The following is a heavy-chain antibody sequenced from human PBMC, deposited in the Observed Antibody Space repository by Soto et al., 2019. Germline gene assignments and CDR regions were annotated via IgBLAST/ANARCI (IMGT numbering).Heavy chain of an antibody. V-gene: IGHV4-39*01. CDR1: GGSISSSSYY. CDR2: IYYSGST. J-gene: IGHJ5*02. Sequence: SETLSLTCTVSGGSISSSSYYWGWIRQPPGKGLEWIGSIYYSGSTYYNPSLKSRVTISVDTSKNQFSLKLSSVTAADTAVYYCARGFWSGYFGKNWFDPWGQGTLVTVSS. CDR3: ARGFWSGYFGKNWFDP. D-gene: IGHD3-3*01.